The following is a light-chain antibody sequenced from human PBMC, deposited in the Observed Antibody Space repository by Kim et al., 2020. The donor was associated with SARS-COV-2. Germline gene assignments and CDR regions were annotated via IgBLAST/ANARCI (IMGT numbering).Light chain of an antibody. CDR2: EVD. V-gene: IGLV2-8*01. CDR3: SSFAGRNWV. J-gene: IGLJ3*02. CDR1: SSDVGAYKF. Sequence: SALTQPPSASGSPGQSVTISCTGTSSDVGAYKFVSWLQQHPGEAPKLIIYEVDKRPSGVPDRFSGSKSGNTASLPVSGLHTGDEADYSCSSFAGRNWVFGGGTPLTVL.